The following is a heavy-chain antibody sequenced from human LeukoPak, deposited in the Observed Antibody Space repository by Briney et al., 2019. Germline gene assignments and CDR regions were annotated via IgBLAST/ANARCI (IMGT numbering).Heavy chain of an antibody. CDR2: IYYSGST. Sequence: SETLSLTCTVSGGSISSYYWSWIRQPPGKGLEWIGDIYYSGSTNYNPSLKSRVTISVDTSKHQFSLKLSSVTAADTAVYYCARMYYDFWSGYLDYWGQGTLVTVSS. J-gene: IGHJ4*02. CDR3: ARMYYDFWSGYLDY. V-gene: IGHV4-59*01. D-gene: IGHD3-3*01. CDR1: GGSISSYY.